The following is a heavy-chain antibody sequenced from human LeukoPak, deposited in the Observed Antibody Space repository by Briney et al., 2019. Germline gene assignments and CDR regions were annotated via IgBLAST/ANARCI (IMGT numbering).Heavy chain of an antibody. CDR2: INHSGST. D-gene: IGHD3-10*01. V-gene: IGHV4-39*07. CDR3: ATQTPGGGSGSYYHNWFDP. J-gene: IGHJ5*02. CDR1: GGSISSSSFY. Sequence: SETLSLTCTVSGGSISSSSFYWGWIRQPPGKGLEWIGEINHSGSTNYNPSLKSRVTISVDTSKNQFSLKLSSVTAADTAVYYCATQTPGGGSGSYYHNWFDPWGQGTLVTVSS.